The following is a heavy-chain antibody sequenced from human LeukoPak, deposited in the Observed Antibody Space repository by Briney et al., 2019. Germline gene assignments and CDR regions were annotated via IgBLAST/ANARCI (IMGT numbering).Heavy chain of an antibody. CDR3: AKEPHIAAAAGWNWFDP. Sequence: GGSLRLSCAASGFTSTIYGTHWVRQAPGKGLEWVAVISYDGSNKNYADSVKGRFTISRDNSKNTLYLQMNSLRAEDTAVYYCAKEPHIAAAAGWNWFDPWGQGTLVTVSS. J-gene: IGHJ5*02. V-gene: IGHV3-30*18. CDR1: GFTSTIYG. CDR2: ISYDGSNK. D-gene: IGHD6-13*01.